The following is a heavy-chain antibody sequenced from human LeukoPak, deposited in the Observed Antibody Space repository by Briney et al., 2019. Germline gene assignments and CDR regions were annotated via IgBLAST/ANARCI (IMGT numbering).Heavy chain of an antibody. J-gene: IGHJ4*02. D-gene: IGHD2-15*01. V-gene: IGHV2-5*01. CDR1: GFSLSTSGMG. CDR2: IYWNDDK. Sequence: SGPTLVNPTQTLTLTCTFSGFSLSTSGMGVGWIRQPPGKALEWLALIYWNDDKWYSPSLMSRLTITKDTSTNQVVLTMTNMDPVDTATYYCARRYCSGGSCYPFNYWGQGTLVTVSS. CDR3: ARRYCSGGSCYPFNY.